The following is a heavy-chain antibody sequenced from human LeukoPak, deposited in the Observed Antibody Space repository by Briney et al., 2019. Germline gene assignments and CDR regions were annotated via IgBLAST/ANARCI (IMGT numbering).Heavy chain of an antibody. CDR2: ISAYNGNT. CDR3: ARVKVEYYDFWSGYYDPDHDAFDI. Sequence: GASVKVSCKASGYTFTSYGISWVRQAPGQGLEWMGWISAYNGNTNYAQKLQGRVTMTTDTSTSTAYMELRSLRSDDTAVDYCARVKVEYYDFWSGYYDPDHDAFDIWGQGTMVTVSS. D-gene: IGHD3-3*01. V-gene: IGHV1-18*01. CDR1: GYTFTSYG. J-gene: IGHJ3*02.